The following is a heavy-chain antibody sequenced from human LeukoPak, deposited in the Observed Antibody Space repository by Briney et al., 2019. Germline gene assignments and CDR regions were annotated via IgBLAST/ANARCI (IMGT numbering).Heavy chain of an antibody. V-gene: IGHV3-23*01. D-gene: IGHD2-2*01. CDR2: ISGSGSST. CDR1: GFTFSSYA. J-gene: IGHJ5*02. Sequence: GSLRLSCAASGFTFSSYAMSWVRQAPGKGLEWASSISGSGSSTFYADSVKGRSTISRDNSKNTLYLQVKSLRAEDTAVYYCATATSWTFDPWGQGTLVTVSS. CDR3: ATATSWTFDP.